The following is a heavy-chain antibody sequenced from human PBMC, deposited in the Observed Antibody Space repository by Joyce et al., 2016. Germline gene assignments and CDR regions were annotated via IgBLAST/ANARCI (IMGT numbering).Heavy chain of an antibody. V-gene: IGHV1-18*04. CDR2: ISAYNGNT. Sequence: QVQLVQSGGEVKKPGASVKVSCKASGYTFTSHGITWVRQAPGQGLEWMGRISAYNGNTNYAQKLQGRVTLTADTDTTTAYMELRSLRSDDTAIYYCARQSSSYKNDAFDIWGQGTMVTVSS. CDR3: ARQSSSYKNDAFDI. CDR1: GYTFTSHG. J-gene: IGHJ3*02. D-gene: IGHD3-3*01.